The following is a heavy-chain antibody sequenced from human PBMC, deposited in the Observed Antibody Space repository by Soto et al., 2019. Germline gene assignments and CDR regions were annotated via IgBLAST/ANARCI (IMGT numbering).Heavy chain of an antibody. J-gene: IGHJ1*01. V-gene: IGHV3-13*01. CDR1: GFTFSHYD. CDR2: IGPTGDT. D-gene: IGHD3-22*01. Sequence: EVQLVESGGGSVQPGGSLRLSCAASGFTFSHYDMHWVRQQTGKSLEWVSAIGPTGDTYYPGSVNGRFTISRDNGKNSFYLQMESLRAEDTAVYYCARGAYYYDGRDSHYVWGQGSLVTVSS. CDR3: ARGAYYYDGRDSHYV.